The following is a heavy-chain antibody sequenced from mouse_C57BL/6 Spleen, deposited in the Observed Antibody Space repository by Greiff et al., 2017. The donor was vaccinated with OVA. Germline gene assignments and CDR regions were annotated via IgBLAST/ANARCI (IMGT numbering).Heavy chain of an antibody. CDR3: ARSDYDEGFAY. J-gene: IGHJ3*01. V-gene: IGHV1-80*01. CDR1: GYAFSSYW. D-gene: IGHD2-4*01. CDR2: IYPGDGDT. Sequence: VQLQQSGAELVKPGASVKISCKASGYAFSSYWMNWVKQRPGKGLEWIGQIYPGDGDTNYHGKFKGQATLTADKSSSTAYMQLSRLTSEDAAVYFCARSDYDEGFAYWGQGTLVTVSA.